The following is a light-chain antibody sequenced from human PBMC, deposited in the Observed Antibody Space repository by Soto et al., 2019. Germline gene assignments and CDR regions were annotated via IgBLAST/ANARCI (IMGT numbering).Light chain of an antibody. CDR1: SSDIGGYNY. CDR3: RSYTSTNTHV. Sequence: QSALTQPASVSGSPGQSITISCTGTSSDIGGYNYVSWYQQHPGKAPKLIISEVTNRPSGVSNRFSGSRSANTASLTISGLQAEDEADYYCRSYTSTNTHVFGGGTKLT. V-gene: IGLV2-14*01. CDR2: EVT. J-gene: IGLJ2*01.